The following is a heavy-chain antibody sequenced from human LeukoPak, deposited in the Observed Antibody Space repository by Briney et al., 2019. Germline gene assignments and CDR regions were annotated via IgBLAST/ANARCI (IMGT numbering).Heavy chain of an antibody. V-gene: IGHV4-30-4*01. CDR3: ARHVRAYYFDY. CDR1: GGSISSGDYY. D-gene: IGHD2-21*01. Sequence: PSETLSLTCTVSGGSISSGDYYWSWIRQPPGRGLGWIGYIYYSGSTYYNPSLKSRVSISVDTSKNQFSLKLSSVTAADTAVYYCARHVRAYYFDYWGQGTLVTVSS. J-gene: IGHJ4*02. CDR2: IYYSGST.